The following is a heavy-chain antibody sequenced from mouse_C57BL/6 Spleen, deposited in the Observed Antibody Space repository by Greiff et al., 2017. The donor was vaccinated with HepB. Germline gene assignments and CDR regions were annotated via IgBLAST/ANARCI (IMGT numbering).Heavy chain of an antibody. CDR1: GFTFSSYA. CDR3: ARDGAMITFDY. D-gene: IGHD2-4*01. CDR2: ISDGGSYT. J-gene: IGHJ2*01. Sequence: EVKVVESGGGLVKPGGSLKLSCAASGFTFSSYAMSWVRQTPEKRLEWVATISDGGSYTYYPDNVKGRFTISRDNAKNNLYLQMSHLKSEDTAMYYCARDGAMITFDYWGQGTTLTVSS. V-gene: IGHV5-4*01.